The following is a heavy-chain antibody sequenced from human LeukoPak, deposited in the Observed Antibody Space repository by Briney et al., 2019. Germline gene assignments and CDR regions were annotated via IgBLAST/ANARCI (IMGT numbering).Heavy chain of an antibody. V-gene: IGHV3-23*01. Sequence: PGGSLRLSCAASGFMFSNHAMSWVRQAPGKGLEWVSGISTRGGGIYYADSVKGRFTISRDNSKNTLYLQMKSLRDEDTAVYYCAKDGFDYYDSSGYYYFDYWGQGTLVTVSS. CDR2: ISTRGGGI. CDR1: GFMFSNHA. CDR3: AKDGFDYYDSSGYYYFDY. D-gene: IGHD3-22*01. J-gene: IGHJ4*02.